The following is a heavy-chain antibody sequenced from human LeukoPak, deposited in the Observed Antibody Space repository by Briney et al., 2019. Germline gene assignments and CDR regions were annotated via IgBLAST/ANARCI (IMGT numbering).Heavy chain of an antibody. CDR2: ISSSSSTI. Sequence: PGGSLRLSCAASGFTFSSYSMMWVRQAPGKGLEWVSYISSSSSTIYYADSVKGRFTISRDNAKNSLYLQMNSLRAEDTAVYYCARDFHWLVLIPDAFDIWGQGTMVTVSS. D-gene: IGHD6-19*01. J-gene: IGHJ3*02. CDR3: ARDFHWLVLIPDAFDI. V-gene: IGHV3-48*01. CDR1: GFTFSSYS.